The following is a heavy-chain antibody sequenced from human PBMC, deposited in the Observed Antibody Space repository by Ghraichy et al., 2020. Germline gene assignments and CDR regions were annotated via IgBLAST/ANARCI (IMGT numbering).Heavy chain of an antibody. CDR2: ISGSGGST. V-gene: IGHV3-23*01. CDR3: AKEGDSSGPTGPDAFDI. Sequence: GESLNISCAASGFTFSSYAMSWVRQAPGKGLEWVSAISGSGGSTYYADSVKGRFTISRDNSKNTLYLQMNSLRAEDTAVYYCAKEGDSSGPTGPDAFDIWGQGTMVTVSS. CDR1: GFTFSSYA. J-gene: IGHJ3*02. D-gene: IGHD6-19*01.